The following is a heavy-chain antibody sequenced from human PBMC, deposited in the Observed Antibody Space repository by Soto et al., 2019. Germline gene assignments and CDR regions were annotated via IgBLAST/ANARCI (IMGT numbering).Heavy chain of an antibody. Sequence: EVQLVESGGGLVQPGGSLRLSCTASGFTFISYNMEWVRQAPGRGLEWVASISGGSGFIYYADSLKGRFIISRDNAKNSVFLQMSSLRDEDTAVYYCVRGGVDGRKAFDYWGQGVLVTVSS. D-gene: IGHD3-16*01. CDR1: GFTFISYN. V-gene: IGHV3-48*02. J-gene: IGHJ4*02. CDR2: ISGGSGFI. CDR3: VRGGVDGRKAFDY.